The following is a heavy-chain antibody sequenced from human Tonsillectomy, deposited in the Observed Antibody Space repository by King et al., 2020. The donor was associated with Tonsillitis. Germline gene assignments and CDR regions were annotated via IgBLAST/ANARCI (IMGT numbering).Heavy chain of an antibody. J-gene: IGHJ4*02. V-gene: IGHV4-39*01. CDR3: ASPPYYYGSGSSSFDS. CDR2: IYYTGST. CDR1: GGSITSSTYY. Sequence: VQLQESGPGLVKPSETLSLTCTVSGGSITSSTYYWGWIRQPPGKGLEWIGSIYYTGSTKYNASLKSRVTISVDTSKNQFSLKLSSVTAADTAVYYCASPPYYYGSGSSSFDSWGQGTLVTVPS. D-gene: IGHD3-10*01.